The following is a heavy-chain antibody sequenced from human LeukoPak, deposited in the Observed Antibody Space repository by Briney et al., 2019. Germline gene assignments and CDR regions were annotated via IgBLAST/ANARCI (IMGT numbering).Heavy chain of an antibody. D-gene: IGHD6-6*01. Sequence: ASVKVSCKASGYTFTGYYMHWVRQAPGQGLEWMGWINPNSGGTNYAQKFQGRVTMPRDTSISTAYVELSRLRSDATAVYYCARDQVRLAARPVRWFDPWGQGTLVTVSS. CDR1: GYTFTGYY. V-gene: IGHV1-2*02. CDR3: ARDQVRLAARPVRWFDP. J-gene: IGHJ5*02. CDR2: INPNSGGT.